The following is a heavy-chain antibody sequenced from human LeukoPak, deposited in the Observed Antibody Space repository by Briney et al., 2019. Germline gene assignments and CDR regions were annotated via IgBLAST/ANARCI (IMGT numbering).Heavy chain of an antibody. V-gene: IGHV4-61*02. J-gene: IGHJ6*03. CDR2: IYTSGST. CDR3: ARDYCSGGSCYAYYYYYYMDV. Sequence: SETLSLTCTVSGGSISSGSYYWSWIRQPAGKGLEWIGRIYTSGSTNYNPSLKSRVTISVDTSKNQFSLKLSSVTAADTAVYYCARDYCSGGSCYAYYYYYYMDVWGKGTTVTVSS. CDR1: GGSISSGSYY. D-gene: IGHD2-15*01.